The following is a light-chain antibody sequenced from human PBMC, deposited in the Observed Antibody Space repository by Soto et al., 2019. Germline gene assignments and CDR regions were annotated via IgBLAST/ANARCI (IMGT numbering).Light chain of an antibody. CDR2: DAS. Sequence: DIHMTQPPSTLAASVGDRVTITCRASQSISSWVAWYQQKPGKAPKLLIYDASSLKSGVPFRFSGSGSGTEFTLTISSLQPDDFATYYCQQYNSYLWTFGQGT. CDR3: QQYNSYLWT. CDR1: QSISSW. V-gene: IGKV1-5*01. J-gene: IGKJ1*01.